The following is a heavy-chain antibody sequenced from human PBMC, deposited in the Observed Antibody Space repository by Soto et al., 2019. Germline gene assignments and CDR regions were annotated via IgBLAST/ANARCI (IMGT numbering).Heavy chain of an antibody. CDR2: IYWDDDK. D-gene: IGHD3-3*01. CDR3: AHRILRTVFGLVTTTAIYFDF. CDR1: GFSLTTSGVG. V-gene: IGHV2-5*02. J-gene: IGHJ4*02. Sequence: QITLNESGPTVVKPAETLTLTCTFSGFSLTTSGVGVGWIRQSPGKAPAWLALIYWDDDKRYSASLKSRLTITKDTSKNQVVLTRASVDPADTATYYCAHRILRTVFGLVTTTAIYFDFWGQGTPVVVSS.